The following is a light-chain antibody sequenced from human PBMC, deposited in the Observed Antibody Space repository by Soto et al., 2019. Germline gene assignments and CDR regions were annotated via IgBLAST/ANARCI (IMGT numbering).Light chain of an antibody. CDR3: QQYGATPGT. V-gene: IGKV3-20*01. Sequence: EIVLTQSPDTLSLSPGERVTLSGRASQSVTNSYLAWYQQKPGQGPRLLIHGASSRATGTPDRFSGSGSGTDFTLTISRLEPEDFAVYYCQQYGATPGTFGQGTKLDIK. CDR1: QSVTNSY. J-gene: IGKJ1*01. CDR2: GAS.